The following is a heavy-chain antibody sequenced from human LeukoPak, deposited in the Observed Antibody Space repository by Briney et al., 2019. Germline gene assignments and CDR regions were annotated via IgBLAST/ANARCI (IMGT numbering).Heavy chain of an antibody. CDR3: TRERKSGIAAFDY. D-gene: IGHD6-13*01. Sequence: GGSLRLSCAASGFTFSNYVMHWVRQAPGKGLDWVAAISYDGSNKYYADSVRGRFTISRDNSKNTVYLQMNSLRAEDTAVYYCTRERKSGIAAFDYWGQGTLVTVSS. CDR2: ISYDGSNK. CDR1: GFTFSNYV. V-gene: IGHV3-30*03. J-gene: IGHJ4*02.